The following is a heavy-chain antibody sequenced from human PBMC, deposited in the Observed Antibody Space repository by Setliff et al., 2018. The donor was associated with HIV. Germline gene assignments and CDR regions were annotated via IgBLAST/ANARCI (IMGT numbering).Heavy chain of an antibody. CDR1: XXTXTNYG. CDR3: ARDSLRLPKYTTSWEYFDS. CDR2: MSTDNGNT. D-gene: IGHD6-6*01. Sequence: ASVKVSCKXXXXTXTNYGNRGVRQAPGQGLEWMGWMSTDNGNTNYAQKFDGRVTLTMDTSTTTAYMELRSLTSDDTAVYYCARDSLRLPKYTTSWEYFDSWGQGTLVTVSS. J-gene: IGHJ4*02. V-gene: IGHV1-18*01.